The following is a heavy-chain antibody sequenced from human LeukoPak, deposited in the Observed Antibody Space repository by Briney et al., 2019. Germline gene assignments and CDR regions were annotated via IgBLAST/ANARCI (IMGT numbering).Heavy chain of an antibody. CDR2: TSYDGSNK. J-gene: IGHJ5*02. D-gene: IGHD3-16*01. CDR1: GFTFSSYA. V-gene: IGHV3-30*04. Sequence: GGSLRLSCAASGFTFSSYAMHWVRQAPGKGLEWVAVTSYDGSNKYYADSVKGRFTISRDNAKNSLFLQMNSLRAEDTAVYYCVRQMIRFWFDPWGQGTQVTVSS. CDR3: VRQMIRFWFDP.